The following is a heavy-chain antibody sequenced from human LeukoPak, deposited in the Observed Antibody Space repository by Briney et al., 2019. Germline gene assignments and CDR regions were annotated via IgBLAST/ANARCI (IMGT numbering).Heavy chain of an antibody. CDR1: GFTFSSYG. J-gene: IGHJ4*02. CDR2: IWYDGSNK. D-gene: IGHD2/OR15-2a*01. CDR3: ARGNMNYYFDY. V-gene: IGHV3-33*01. Sequence: GGFLRLSCAAPGFTFSSYGMHWVRQAPGKGLEWVAVIWYDGSNKYYADSVKGRFTISRDNSKNTLYLQMNSLRAEDTAVYYCARGNMNYYFDYWGQGTLVTVSS.